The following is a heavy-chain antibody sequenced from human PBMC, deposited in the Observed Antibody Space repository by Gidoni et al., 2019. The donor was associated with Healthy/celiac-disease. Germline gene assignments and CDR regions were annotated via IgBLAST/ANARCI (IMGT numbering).Heavy chain of an antibody. V-gene: IGHV3-7*01. CDR3: ARRYFDS. Sequence: EVQLVESGGGWVQPGGSLRLSCAASGFIFSNYWMSWVRQAPGKGLEWVANIKQDASGIYYVDSVMGRFTISRDNAKNSLYLQMNSLSAEDTAVYSCARRYFDSWGQGTLVTVSS. J-gene: IGHJ4*02. CDR2: IKQDASGI. CDR1: GFIFSNYW.